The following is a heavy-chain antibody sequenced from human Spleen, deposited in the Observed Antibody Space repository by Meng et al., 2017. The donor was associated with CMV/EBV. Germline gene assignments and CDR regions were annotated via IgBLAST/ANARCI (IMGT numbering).Heavy chain of an antibody. CDR3: ARDYDSSGGGYYGMDV. J-gene: IGHJ6*02. D-gene: IGHD3-22*01. V-gene: IGHV3-21*01. Sequence: GGSLRLSCVASGFSLSAYSMNWVRQAPGKGLEWVSSISSSSSYIYYADSVKGRFTISRDNAKNSLYLQMNSLRAEDTAVYYCARDYDSSGGGYYGMDVWGQGTTVTVSS. CDR2: ISSSSSYI. CDR1: GFSLSAYS.